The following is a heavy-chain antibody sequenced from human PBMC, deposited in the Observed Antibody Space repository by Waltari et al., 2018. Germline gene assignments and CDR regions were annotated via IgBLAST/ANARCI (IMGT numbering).Heavy chain of an antibody. V-gene: IGHV3-30-3*01. J-gene: IGHJ4*02. CDR1: GFTFSSYD. D-gene: IGHD1-1*01. Sequence: QVQLVESGGGVVQPGRSLRLSCAASGFTFSSYDMHWVRQAPGKGLEWVAGISYDGSNKYYADSVKGRFTISRDNSKNTLYLQMNSLRAEDTAVYYCARVPGKTGTTIFDYWGQGTLVTVSS. CDR2: ISYDGSNK. CDR3: ARVPGKTGTTIFDY.